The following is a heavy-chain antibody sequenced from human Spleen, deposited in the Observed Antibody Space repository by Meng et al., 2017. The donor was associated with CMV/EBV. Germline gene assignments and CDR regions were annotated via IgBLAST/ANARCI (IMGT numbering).Heavy chain of an antibody. V-gene: IGHV3-53*01. CDR3: ARDLIYTSGSPFGY. D-gene: IGHD6-19*01. Sequence: AASGFTVSSNYMSWVRQAPGKGLEWVSVIYSGGSTYYADSVKGRFTISRDNSKNTLYLQMNSLRAEDTAVYYCARDLIYTSGSPFGYWGQGTLVTVSS. CDR2: IYSGGST. CDR1: GFTVSSNY. J-gene: IGHJ4*02.